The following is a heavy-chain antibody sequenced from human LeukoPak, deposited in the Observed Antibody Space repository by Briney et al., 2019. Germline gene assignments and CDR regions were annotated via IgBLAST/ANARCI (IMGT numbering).Heavy chain of an antibody. V-gene: IGHV3-33*06. Sequence: GGSLRLSCAASGFTFSAYDMDWVRQAPGKGLEWVAIIWYDGTNKYYADSVKGRFTISRDNSKNTLYLQMNSLRAEDTAMYYCAKKAGNDYGDQNWFDPWGQGTLVTVSS. CDR2: IWYDGTNK. CDR1: GFTFSAYD. D-gene: IGHD4-17*01. CDR3: AKKAGNDYGDQNWFDP. J-gene: IGHJ5*02.